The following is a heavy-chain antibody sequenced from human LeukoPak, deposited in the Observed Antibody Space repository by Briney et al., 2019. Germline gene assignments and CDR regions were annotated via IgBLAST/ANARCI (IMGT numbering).Heavy chain of an antibody. CDR2: ISGSGGST. V-gene: IGHV3-23*01. CDR3: ARESSYGSGIDY. Sequence: PGGSLRLSCAASGFTFSSYAMSWVRQAPGKGLEWVSAISGSEWVSAISGSGGSTYYADSVKGRFTISRDNSKNTLYVQINSLRAEDTAVYYCARESSYGSGIDYWGQGTLVTVSS. CDR1: GFTFSSYA. D-gene: IGHD3-10*01. J-gene: IGHJ4*02.